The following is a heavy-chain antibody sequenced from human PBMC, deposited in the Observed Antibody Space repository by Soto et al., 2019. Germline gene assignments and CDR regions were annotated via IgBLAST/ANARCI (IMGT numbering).Heavy chain of an antibody. Sequence: ASVKVSCKASGGTFSSYAISWVRQAPRQGLEWMGGIIPIFGTANYAQKFQGRVTITADESTSTAYMELSSLRSEDTAVYYCAALAAAGIRGSAFDIWGQGTMVTVSS. CDR1: GGTFSSYA. J-gene: IGHJ3*02. CDR2: IIPIFGTA. V-gene: IGHV1-69*13. D-gene: IGHD6-13*01. CDR3: AALAAAGIRGSAFDI.